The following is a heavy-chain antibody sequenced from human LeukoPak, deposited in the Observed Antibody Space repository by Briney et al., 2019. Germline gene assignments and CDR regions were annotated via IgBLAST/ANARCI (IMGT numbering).Heavy chain of an antibody. D-gene: IGHD3-3*01. V-gene: IGHV3-30*18. CDR1: GFTFSSYG. CDR3: AKDQSPYYDFWSGYYGMDV. CDR2: ISYDGSNK. J-gene: IGHJ6*02. Sequence: GGSLRLSCAASGFTFSSYGMHWVRQAPGKGLEWVAVISYDGSNKYYADSVKGRLTISRDNSKNTLYLQMNSLRAEDTAVYYCAKDQSPYYDFWSGYYGMDVWGQGTTVTVSS.